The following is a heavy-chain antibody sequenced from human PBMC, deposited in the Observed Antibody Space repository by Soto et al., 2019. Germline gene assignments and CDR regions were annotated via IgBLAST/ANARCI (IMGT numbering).Heavy chain of an antibody. CDR1: GFTFSSYA. Sequence: GGSLRLSCTASGFTFSSYAMHWVRQAPGKGLEWVAFISHDGNTTYYADSVKGRFSISRDNSKNTLYLQMNSLRTEDTAMFYCARPRYYYDSNTYSDGHPADYWGLGTLVTVSS. CDR3: ARPRYYYDSNTYSDGHPADY. D-gene: IGHD3-22*01. V-gene: IGHV3-30-3*01. CDR2: ISHDGNTT. J-gene: IGHJ4*02.